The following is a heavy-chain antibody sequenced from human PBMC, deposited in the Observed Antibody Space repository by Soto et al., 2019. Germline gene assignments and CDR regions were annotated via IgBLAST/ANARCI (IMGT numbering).Heavy chain of an antibody. CDR3: ATSAAAPGNY. V-gene: IGHV3-7*01. Sequence: EVHLVESGGGLVQPGGSLRLSCAASGFTFSSYWMSWVRQAPGKGLEWVANLTQDGSDKYYVDSVKGRFTISRDNAKNSLYLQMNSLRAEDTAVYYCATSAAAPGNYWGQGTLVTVSS. CDR2: LTQDGSDK. CDR1: GFTFSSYW. D-gene: IGHD6-13*01. J-gene: IGHJ4*02.